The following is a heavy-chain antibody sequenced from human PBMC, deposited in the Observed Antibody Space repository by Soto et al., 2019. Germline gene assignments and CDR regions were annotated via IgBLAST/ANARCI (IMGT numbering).Heavy chain of an antibody. CDR2: ISYDESKK. J-gene: IGHJ6*02. D-gene: IGHD5-12*01. CDR3: AKVRGYVPNYYGMDV. V-gene: IGHV3-30*18. Sequence: QVQLVESGGGVVQSGRSLRLSCAASGFTFSSYGIHWVRQAPGKGLEWVALISYDESKKYYADSVKGRFTISRDNSKNTLFLQMNSLRAEDTAVYYCAKVRGYVPNYYGMDVWGQGTTVTVSS. CDR1: GFTFSSYG.